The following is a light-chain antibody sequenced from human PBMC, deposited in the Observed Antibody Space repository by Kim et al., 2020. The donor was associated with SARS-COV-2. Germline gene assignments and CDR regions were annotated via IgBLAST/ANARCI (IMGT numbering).Light chain of an antibody. CDR3: QVWDSRKVV. CDR2: RDS. J-gene: IGLJ2*01. CDR1: TNGGKH. V-gene: IGLV3-9*01. Sequence: VALGQKAKITCEGNTNGGKHVRWYQQKPGQAPVLVIYRDSNRPSGIPERFSGSNAGNTATLTISRAQAGDEADYYCQVWDSRKVVFGGGTQLTVL.